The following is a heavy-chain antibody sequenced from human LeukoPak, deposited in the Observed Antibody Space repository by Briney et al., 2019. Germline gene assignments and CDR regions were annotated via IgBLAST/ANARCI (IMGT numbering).Heavy chain of an antibody. J-gene: IGHJ5*02. CDR3: ARYCSSTNSYKGGFDP. V-gene: IGHV4-31*03. CDR2: IYYSGST. CDR1: GGSISSGGYY. Sequence: PSHTLTLTCTVSGGSISSGGYYWSWIRQHPGKGLEWIGYIYYSGSTYSNPSLKSRVTISVDTSKNQFSLNLSSVTAADTAVYYCARYCSSTNSYKGGFDPWGQGTLVTVSS. D-gene: IGHD2-2*01.